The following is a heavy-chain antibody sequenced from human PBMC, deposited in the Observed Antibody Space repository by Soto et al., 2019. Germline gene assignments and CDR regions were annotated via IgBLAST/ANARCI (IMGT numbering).Heavy chain of an antibody. CDR3: ARGQNYYDSSGYYPAPFDY. D-gene: IGHD3-22*01. Sequence: VQLVESGGGLVKPGGSLRLSCAASGFTFSSYNMNWVRQAPGKGLEWVSSISSGSSYIYYADSMKGRFTISRDNAKNSLSLQMNSLRADDTAVYYCARGQNYYDSSGYYPAPFDYWGQGTLVTVSS. CDR2: ISSGSSYI. CDR1: GFTFSSYN. J-gene: IGHJ4*02. V-gene: IGHV3-21*01.